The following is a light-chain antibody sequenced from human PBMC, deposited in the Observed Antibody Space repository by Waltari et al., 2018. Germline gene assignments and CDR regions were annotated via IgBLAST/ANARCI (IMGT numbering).Light chain of an antibody. CDR3: TSYAGSKNV. Sequence: QSALTQPPSASGSPGQSVTIPCTGTSSDVGAYNDVPWYQQHPGKGPKLMIYEVSKWPPGVRYSFSGSKSGNTASLTVAGLQAEDEADYYCTSYAGSKNVFGTGTKVTVL. V-gene: IGLV2-8*01. J-gene: IGLJ1*01. CDR2: EVS. CDR1: SSDVGAYND.